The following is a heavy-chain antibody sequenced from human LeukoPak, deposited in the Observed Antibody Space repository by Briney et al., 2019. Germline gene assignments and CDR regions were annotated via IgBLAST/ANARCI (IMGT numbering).Heavy chain of an antibody. D-gene: IGHD4-17*01. J-gene: IGHJ3*02. Sequence: SETLSLTCTVSGGSISSSSYYWGWIRQPPGKGLEWIGSIYYSGSTYYNPSLKSRVTISVDTSKNQFSLKLSSVTAADTAVYYCARTTVTTFLVLEIRGLTYAFDIWGQGTMVTVSS. CDR2: IYYSGST. CDR1: GGSISSSSYY. CDR3: ARTTVTTFLVLEIRGLTYAFDI. V-gene: IGHV4-39*07.